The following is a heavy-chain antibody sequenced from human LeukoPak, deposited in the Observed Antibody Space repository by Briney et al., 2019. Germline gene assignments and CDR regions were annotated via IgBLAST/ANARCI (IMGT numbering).Heavy chain of an antibody. J-gene: IGHJ4*02. CDR2: ISGSGGST. D-gene: IGHD3-16*02. V-gene: IGHV3-23*01. Sequence: GGSLRLSCAASGFTFSSYWMSWVRRAPGKGLEWVSAISGSGGSTYYADSVKGRFTISRDNSKNTLYLQMNSLRAEDTAAYYCAKVGWGSYRSLDYYFDYWGQGTLVTVSS. CDR3: AKVGWGSYRSLDYYFDY. CDR1: GFTFSSYW.